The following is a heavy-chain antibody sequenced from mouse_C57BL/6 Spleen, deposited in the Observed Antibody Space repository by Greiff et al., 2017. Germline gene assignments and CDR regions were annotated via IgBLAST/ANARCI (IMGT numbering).Heavy chain of an antibody. CDR2: ISSGSSTI. CDR3: ASPDYYGSSWGWFAY. Sequence: EVKLMESGGGLVKPGGSLKLSCAASGFTFSDYGMHWVRQAPEKGLEWVAYISSGSSTIYYADTVKGRFTIARDNAKNTLFLQMTSLRSEDTAMYYCASPDYYGSSWGWFAYWGQGTLVTVSA. J-gene: IGHJ3*01. V-gene: IGHV5-17*01. CDR1: GFTFSDYG. D-gene: IGHD1-1*01.